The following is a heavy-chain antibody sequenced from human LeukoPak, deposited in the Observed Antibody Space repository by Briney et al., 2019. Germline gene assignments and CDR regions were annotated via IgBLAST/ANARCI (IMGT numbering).Heavy chain of an antibody. J-gene: IGHJ5*02. Sequence: GGSLRFSCAASGFSFSSSWMTWVRQAPGKGLEWVANIKEDGTTKNYVDSLKGRFTISRDNAKNSLYLQMNSLRAEDTAVYYCARDKAYNRFDLWGQGTLVTVSS. V-gene: IGHV3-7*04. CDR3: ARDKAYNRFDL. CDR2: IKEDGTTK. CDR1: GFSFSSSW.